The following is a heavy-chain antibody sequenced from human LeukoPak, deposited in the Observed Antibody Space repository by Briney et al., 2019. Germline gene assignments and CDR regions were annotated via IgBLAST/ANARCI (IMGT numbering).Heavy chain of an antibody. Sequence: SETLSLTCTVSGGSISSSSYYWGWIRQPPGKGLEWIGSIYYSGSTYYNPSLKSRVTISVDTSKNQFSLKLSSVTAADTAVYYCARLPIAGNYGSLSDYWGQGTLVTVSS. D-gene: IGHD4-11*01. V-gene: IGHV4-39*01. CDR1: GGSISSSSYY. CDR3: ARLPIAGNYGSLSDY. CDR2: IYYSGST. J-gene: IGHJ4*02.